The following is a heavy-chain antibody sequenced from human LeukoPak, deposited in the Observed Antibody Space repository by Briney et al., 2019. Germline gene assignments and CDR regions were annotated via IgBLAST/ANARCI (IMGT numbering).Heavy chain of an antibody. Sequence: GASVKVSCKASGYTFTGYYMHWVRQAPGQALEWMGWINPKSGGTNYAQNFQGRVTMTRDTSMSTTYMELSSLRYDDTAVYYCARGKRITIVWDGWFDPWGQGTLVTVSS. D-gene: IGHD3-10*01. CDR3: ARGKRITIVWDGWFDP. CDR2: INPKSGGT. CDR1: GYTFTGYY. J-gene: IGHJ5*02. V-gene: IGHV1-2*02.